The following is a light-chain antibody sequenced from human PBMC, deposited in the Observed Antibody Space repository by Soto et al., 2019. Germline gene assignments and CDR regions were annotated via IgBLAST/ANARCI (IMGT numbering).Light chain of an antibody. CDR2: KAS. CDR1: QSISSW. J-gene: IGKJ2*01. Sequence: DIQMTQSPSTLAAFVGDSVTITCRASQSISSWLAWYQQKPGKAPKLLIYKASSLESGVPSRFIGSGSGTELTLTISSLQPDDFATYYCQQYNSFSYTFGQGTKLEHK. CDR3: QQYNSFSYT. V-gene: IGKV1-5*03.